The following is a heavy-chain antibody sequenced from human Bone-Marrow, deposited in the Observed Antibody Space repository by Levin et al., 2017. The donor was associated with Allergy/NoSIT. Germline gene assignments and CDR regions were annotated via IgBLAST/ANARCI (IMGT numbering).Heavy chain of an antibody. J-gene: IGHJ4*02. D-gene: IGHD3-3*01. CDR1: GYTYRNYG. CDR3: ARVGPENYDFWSGYLFDH. V-gene: IGHV1-18*01. Sequence: RASVKVSCKGSGYTYRNYGISWVRQAPGQGLEWIGWIRASNGEARYSQRVQDRVTLTTDRSATTAYMELRSLRSDDTAVYYCARVGPENYDFWSGYLFDHWGQGTQVTVSS. CDR2: IRASNGEA.